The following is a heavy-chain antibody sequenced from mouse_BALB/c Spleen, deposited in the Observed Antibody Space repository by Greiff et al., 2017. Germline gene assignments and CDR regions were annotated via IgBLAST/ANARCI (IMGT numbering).Heavy chain of an antibody. CDR2: INPSDGGT. CDR1: GYTFTSYY. D-gene: IGHD3-3*01. J-gene: IGHJ2*01. V-gene: IGHV1S16*01. Sequence: VQLQQSGAELVKPGASVKLSCKASGYTFTSYYMYWVKQRPGQGLEWIGEINPSDGGTNFNEKFKGKATLTVDKSSSTAYMQLSSLTSEDSAVYYCTGRDVDYWGQGTTLTVSS. CDR3: TGRDVDY.